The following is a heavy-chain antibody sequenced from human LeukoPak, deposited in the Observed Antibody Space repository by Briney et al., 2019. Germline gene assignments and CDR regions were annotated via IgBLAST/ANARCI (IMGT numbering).Heavy chain of an antibody. CDR1: GGSISSSSYY. CDR3: ARLRWTTYYYYGMDV. V-gene: IGHV4-39*07. Sequence: PSETLSLTCTVSGGSISSSSYYWGWIRQPPGKGLEWIGSIYYSGSTYYNPSLKSRVTISVDTSKNQFSLKLSSVTAADTAVYYCARLRWTTYYYYGMDVWGQGTTVTVSS. D-gene: IGHD5-24*01. J-gene: IGHJ6*02. CDR2: IYYSGST.